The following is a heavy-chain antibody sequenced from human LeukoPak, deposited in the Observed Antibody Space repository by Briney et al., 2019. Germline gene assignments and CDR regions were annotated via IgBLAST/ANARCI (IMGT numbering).Heavy chain of an antibody. V-gene: IGHV1-69*04. J-gene: IGHJ4*02. D-gene: IGHD3-22*01. CDR1: GGTFSSYA. Sequence: SVKVSCKASGGTFSSYAISWVRQAPGQGLEWVGRIIPILGIANYAQKSQGRVTITADKSTSTAYMELSSLRSEDTAVYYCARGGGNDYYDSRWYFDYWGQGTLVTVSS. CDR3: ARGGGNDYYDSRWYFDY. CDR2: IIPILGIA.